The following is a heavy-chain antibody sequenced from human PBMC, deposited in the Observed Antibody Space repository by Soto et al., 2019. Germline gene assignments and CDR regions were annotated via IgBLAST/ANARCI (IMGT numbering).Heavy chain of an antibody. Sequence: GGSLRLSCAATGFRFSDYDMHWLRQAPGKGLEWVTIMSRDGGSRNYADSVKGRFAISRDNSKNTLYLQMNSLRAEDTAVYYCAKDRDIVVVPAAMGWFDPWGQGTLVTVSS. CDR1: GFRFSDYD. V-gene: IGHV3-30*09. D-gene: IGHD2-2*01. CDR2: MSRDGGSR. J-gene: IGHJ5*02. CDR3: AKDRDIVVVPAAMGWFDP.